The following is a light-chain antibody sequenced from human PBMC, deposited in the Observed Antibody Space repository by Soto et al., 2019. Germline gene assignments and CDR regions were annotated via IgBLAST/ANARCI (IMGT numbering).Light chain of an antibody. Sequence: DIQMTQSPSTLSASVGDRVTITCRASQSISSWLAWYQQKPGKAPKLLIYKASSLESGVPSRFSGSGSGTEFTLTISSLQPDDCATYYCQQLWTFGQGTKVEIK. V-gene: IGKV1-5*03. CDR2: KAS. CDR1: QSISSW. CDR3: QQLWT. J-gene: IGKJ1*01.